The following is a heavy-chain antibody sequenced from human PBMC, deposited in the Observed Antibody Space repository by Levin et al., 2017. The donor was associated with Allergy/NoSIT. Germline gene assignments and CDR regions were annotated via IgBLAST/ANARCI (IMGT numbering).Heavy chain of an antibody. D-gene: IGHD2-15*01. Sequence: GGSLRLSCAASGFTFSDYWMHWVRQAPGKGLVWVAQMDSDGSNTRYADSVRGRFTISRDDAKNTLYLQMNSLRAADTAVSHCVRVHYGSSCLDHWGPGTQVTVSS. CDR1: GFTFSDYW. V-gene: IGHV3-74*01. CDR3: VRVHYGSSCLDH. CDR2: MDSDGSNT. J-gene: IGHJ4*02.